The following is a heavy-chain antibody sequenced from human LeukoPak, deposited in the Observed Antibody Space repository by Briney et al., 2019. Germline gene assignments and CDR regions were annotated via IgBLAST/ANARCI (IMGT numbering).Heavy chain of an antibody. D-gene: IGHD2-15*01. Sequence: ASVKVSCKASGSTFTDYYMHWVRQAPGQGLEWMGWINPNSGGTNFAQKFQGRVTMTRDTSISTAYMELNRLRSDDTAVYYCARVGSNFDYWGQGTLVTVSS. CDR3: ARVGSNFDY. V-gene: IGHV1-2*02. CDR2: INPNSGGT. J-gene: IGHJ4*02. CDR1: GSTFTDYY.